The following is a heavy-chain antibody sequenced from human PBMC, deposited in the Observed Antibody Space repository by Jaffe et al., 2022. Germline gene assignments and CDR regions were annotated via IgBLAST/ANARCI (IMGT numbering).Heavy chain of an antibody. CDR3: AKSYVSGSYSFPYYFDY. V-gene: IGHV3-23*01. CDR1: GFTFNNYA. J-gene: IGHJ4*02. CDR2: IYGSGGST. D-gene: IGHD3-10*01. Sequence: EVQLLESGGGLVQPGGSLRLSCAASGFTFNNYAMTWVRQAPGKGLEWVSGIYGSGGSTYYADSVKGRFTISRDNSKNTLYLQMTSLRAEDTAIYYCAKSYVSGSYSFPYYFDYWGQGILVTVSS.